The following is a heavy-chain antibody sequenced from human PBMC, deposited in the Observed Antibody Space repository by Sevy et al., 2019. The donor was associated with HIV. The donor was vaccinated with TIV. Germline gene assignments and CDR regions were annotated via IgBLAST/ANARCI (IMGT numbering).Heavy chain of an antibody. J-gene: IGHJ4*02. D-gene: IGHD3-3*01. Sequence: GGSLRLSCAASGFTFTSYSMNWVRQAPGKGLEWVAFIRYDGSNKYYADSVKGRFTISRDNSKNTLYLQMNSLRAEDTAVYYCAKDHDFWSGYYQPYYFDYWGQGTLVTVSS. CDR1: GFTFTSYS. CDR2: IRYDGSNK. V-gene: IGHV3-30*02. CDR3: AKDHDFWSGYYQPYYFDY.